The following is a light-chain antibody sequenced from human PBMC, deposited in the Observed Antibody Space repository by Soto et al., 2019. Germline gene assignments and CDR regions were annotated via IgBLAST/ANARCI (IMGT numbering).Light chain of an antibody. V-gene: IGKV3-15*01. J-gene: IGKJ1*01. Sequence: EKVMTQSPATLSVSPGERATLSCRASQSVGSTLAWYQQKVGQAPRLLIYDASARATGIPARFSGSGSGTEFTLTISSLQSEDFAVYYCQKYNDWPETFGQGTKV. CDR2: DAS. CDR3: QKYNDWPET. CDR1: QSVGST.